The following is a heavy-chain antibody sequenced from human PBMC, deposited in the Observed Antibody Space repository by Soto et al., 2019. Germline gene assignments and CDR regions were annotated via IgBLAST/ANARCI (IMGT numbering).Heavy chain of an antibody. CDR1: GGSISSGGYY. V-gene: IGHV4-31*03. CDR3: ARVSLVTTPFFDY. J-gene: IGHJ4*02. D-gene: IGHD4-4*01. Sequence: QVQLQESGPGLVKPSQTLSLTCTVSGGSISSGGYYWSWIRQHPGKGLECIGYSYYSGSTYYNPSLKSRVTISVDTSKNQFALKMSSVTAADTAVYYCARVSLVTTPFFDYWGQGTLVTVSS. CDR2: SYYSGST.